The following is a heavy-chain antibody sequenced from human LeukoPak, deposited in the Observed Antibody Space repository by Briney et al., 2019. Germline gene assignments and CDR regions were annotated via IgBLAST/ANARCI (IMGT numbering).Heavy chain of an antibody. J-gene: IGHJ4*02. CDR2: IKQDGSEK. CDR1: GFTFSSDW. V-gene: IGHV3-7*01. CDR3: ARDKYYYDSSGYYGTNGGFDY. Sequence: RRSLRLSCAASGFTFSSDWMSWVRQAPGKGLEWVANIKQDGSEKYYVDSVKGRFTISRDNAKNSLYLQMNSLRAEDTAVYYCARDKYYYDSSGYYGTNGGFDYWGQGTLVTVSS. D-gene: IGHD3-22*01.